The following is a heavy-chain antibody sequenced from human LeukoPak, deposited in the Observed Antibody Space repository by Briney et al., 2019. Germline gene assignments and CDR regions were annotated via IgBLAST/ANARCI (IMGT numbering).Heavy chain of an antibody. J-gene: IGHJ4*02. CDR1: GFTFSGYW. V-gene: IGHV3-74*01. D-gene: IGHD1-7*01. CDR3: ARAGTTGTFDY. CDR2: INSDGSST. Sequence: GGSLRLSCAASGFTFSGYWMSWVRQARGKGLVWVSRINSDGSSTSYADSVKGRFTISRDNAKNTLYLQMNSLRAEDTAVYYCARAGTTGTFDYWGQGTLVTVSS.